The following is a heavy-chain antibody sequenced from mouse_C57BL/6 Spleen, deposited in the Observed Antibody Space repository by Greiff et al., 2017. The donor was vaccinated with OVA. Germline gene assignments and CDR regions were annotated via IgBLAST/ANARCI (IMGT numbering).Heavy chain of an antibody. Sequence: VQLQQSGAELVRPGASVTLSCKASGYTFTDYEMHWVKQTPVHGLEWIGAIDPETGGTAYNQKFKGKAILTADKSSSTAYMELRSLTSEDSAVYYCTRYYDYGGCDYWGQGTTLTVSS. J-gene: IGHJ2*01. CDR1: GYTFTDYE. D-gene: IGHD2-4*01. CDR3: TRYYDYGGCDY. V-gene: IGHV1-15*01. CDR2: IDPETGGT.